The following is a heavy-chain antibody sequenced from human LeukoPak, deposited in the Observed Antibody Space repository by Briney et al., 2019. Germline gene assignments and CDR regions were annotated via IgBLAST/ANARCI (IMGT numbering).Heavy chain of an antibody. D-gene: IGHD3/OR15-3a*01. CDR1: GCSLSTTGKC. CDR2: IDWDDDK. J-gene: IGHJ6*02. V-gene: IGHV2-70*11. CDR3: ARIPPHFVDLVDV. Sequence: SGPALVKPTQTLTLTCTASGCSLSTTGKCVSWIRQPPGKALEWLTRIDWDDDKYHRTSLKTRLTISKDTSTNQMVLTMTNMDPVDTTTYYCARIPPHFVDLVDVWGQGTTVTVSS.